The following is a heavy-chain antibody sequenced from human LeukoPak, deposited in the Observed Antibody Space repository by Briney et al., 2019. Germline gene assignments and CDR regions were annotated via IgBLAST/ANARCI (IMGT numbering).Heavy chain of an antibody. V-gene: IGHV3-30*03. CDR1: GFTFSSYG. CDR3: ARATIWFGTH. J-gene: IGHJ4*02. Sequence: PGGSLRLSCAASGFTFSSYGMHWVRQAPGKGLEWVAVISYDGSNKYYADSVKGRFTISRDNSKNTLYLQMNSLRAEDTAMYYCARATIWFGTHWGQGTLVTVSS. CDR2: ISYDGSNK. D-gene: IGHD3-10*01.